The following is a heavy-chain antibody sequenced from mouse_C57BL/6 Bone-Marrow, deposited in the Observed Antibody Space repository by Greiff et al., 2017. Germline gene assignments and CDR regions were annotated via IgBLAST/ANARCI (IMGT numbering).Heavy chain of an antibody. CDR1: GYTFTDYN. CDR2: INPNNGGT. CDR3: ARKGSSGYVNYFDY. Sequence: VQLQQSGPELVKPGASVKIPCKASGYTFTDYNMDWVKQSHGQSLEWIGDINPNNGGTIYNQKFKGKATLTVDKSSSTAYMELRSLTSEDTAVYDCARKGSSGYVNYFDYWGQGTTLTVSS. D-gene: IGHD3-2*02. J-gene: IGHJ2*01. V-gene: IGHV1-18*01.